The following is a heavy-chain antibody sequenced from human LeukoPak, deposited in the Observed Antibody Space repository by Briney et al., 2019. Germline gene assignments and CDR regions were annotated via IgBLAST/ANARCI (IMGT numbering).Heavy chain of an antibody. J-gene: IGHJ5*02. D-gene: IGHD3-9*01. CDR1: GFTFSSYA. Sequence: GGSLRLSCKASGFTFSSYAMSWVRQAPGKGLEWLSTISGSGSSAFSADSVKGRFTVSRDNSKDVMYLDMDSLRAEDTALDYCARCPGGNDVLTPSRSYVFVPWGLGTLLTVSS. CDR3: ARCPGGNDVLTPSRSYVFVP. CDR2: ISGSGSSA. V-gene: IGHV3-23*01.